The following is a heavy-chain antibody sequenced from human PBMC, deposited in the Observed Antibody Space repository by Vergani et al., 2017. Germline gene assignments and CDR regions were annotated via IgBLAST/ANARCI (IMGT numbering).Heavy chain of an antibody. CDR1: GGSISSGYYY. CDR2: ISYSGTT. D-gene: IGHD3-22*01. CDR3: AREEAYYYDSGSY. Sequence: QVQLQESGPGLVTPSQTLSLICTVSGGSISSGYYYWTWIRQPPGKGLEWIGYISYSGTTYYNPSLKSRVTMSVDTSKNQFSLKLSSVTAADTAVYYCAREEAYYYDSGSYWGQGTLVTVSS. V-gene: IGHV4-30-4*08. J-gene: IGHJ4*02.